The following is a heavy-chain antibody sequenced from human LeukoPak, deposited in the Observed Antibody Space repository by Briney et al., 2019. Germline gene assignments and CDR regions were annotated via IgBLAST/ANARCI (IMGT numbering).Heavy chain of an antibody. Sequence: GGSLRLSCAASGFTFSSYWMSWVRQAPGKGLEWVANIKQDGTEKYCVDSVRGQFTISRDNAQNSLYLQMNNLGAEDTAVYYCATDPASYCTSSTCDFDDWGQGTLVTVSS. D-gene: IGHD2-8*01. V-gene: IGHV3-7*04. CDR2: IKQDGTEK. CDR1: GFTFSSYW. CDR3: ATDPASYCTSSTCDFDD. J-gene: IGHJ4*02.